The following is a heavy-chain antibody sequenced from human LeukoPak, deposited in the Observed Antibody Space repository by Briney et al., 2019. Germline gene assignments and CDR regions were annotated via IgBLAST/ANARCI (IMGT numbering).Heavy chain of an antibody. CDR2: VDPSSGKA. CDR1: GYTFTSYD. Sequence: GASVKVSCKASGYTFTSYDINWVRQSTGQGLEWMGWVDPSSGKAGSSQKFQGRVIMTSSTSITTVYMELSSPTSEDTAIYYCARVPSFDSWSGFPDYWGQGTLVTVSS. D-gene: IGHD3-3*01. J-gene: IGHJ4*02. CDR3: ARVPSFDSWSGFPDY. V-gene: IGHV1-8*01.